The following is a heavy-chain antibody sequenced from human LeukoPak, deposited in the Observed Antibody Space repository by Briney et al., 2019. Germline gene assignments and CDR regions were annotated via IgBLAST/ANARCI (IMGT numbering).Heavy chain of an antibody. D-gene: IGHD1-26*01. J-gene: IGHJ3*01. CDR2: VSGSGGST. CDR1: GFTFNSYS. Sequence: GGSLRLSCAASGFTFNSYSMSWVRQVPGKGLEWVSAVSGSGGSTYYADFVKGRFTISRDNTKSTVYLQMNSLGADDTAVYYCAKGTRGSYYGSAFVLWGQGTVVAVSS. CDR3: AKGTRGSYYGSAFVL. V-gene: IGHV3-23*01.